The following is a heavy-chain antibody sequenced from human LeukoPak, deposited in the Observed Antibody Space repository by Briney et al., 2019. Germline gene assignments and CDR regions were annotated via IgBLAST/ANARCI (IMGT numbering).Heavy chain of an antibody. CDR3: AKCPRSSSWHETLDY. CDR1: GFTFSNYA. Sequence: GGSLRLSCAASGFTFSNYAMNWVRQAPGKGLEWVSVISASGGDTYYADSVKGRFTISRDNSKNTLYLQMNSLRAEDTAVYYCAKCPRSSSWHETLDYWGQGILVTVSS. D-gene: IGHD2-2*01. CDR2: ISASGGDT. J-gene: IGHJ4*02. V-gene: IGHV3-23*01.